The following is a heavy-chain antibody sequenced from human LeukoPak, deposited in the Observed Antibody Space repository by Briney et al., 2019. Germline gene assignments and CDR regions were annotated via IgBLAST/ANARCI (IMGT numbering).Heavy chain of an antibody. V-gene: IGHV4-61*01. D-gene: IGHD6-13*01. CDR1: GGSVSSGSYY. J-gene: IGHJ4*02. Sequence: SETLSLTCTVSGGSVSSGSYYWSWIRQPPEKGLEWIGYIYYSGSTNYNPSLKSRVTISVDTSKSQFSLKLNSLTAADTAVYYCARHSSSWARFDYWGQGTLVTVSS. CDR2: IYYSGST. CDR3: ARHSSSWARFDY.